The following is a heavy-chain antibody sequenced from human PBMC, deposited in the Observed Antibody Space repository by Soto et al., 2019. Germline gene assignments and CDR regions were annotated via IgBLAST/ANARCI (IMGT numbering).Heavy chain of an antibody. D-gene: IGHD3-10*01. CDR3: ARAGSYRFDY. Sequence: PGGSPILSCVGSGFSFGGYWFHWVRQPPGKGLEWVSRINAGGTSISYADSVKGRFTISRDNAKNTLYLQMDGLGVDDTAVYYCARAGSYRFDYWGLGTLVTVSS. CDR1: GFSFGGYW. V-gene: IGHV3-74*01. J-gene: IGHJ4*02. CDR2: INAGGTSI.